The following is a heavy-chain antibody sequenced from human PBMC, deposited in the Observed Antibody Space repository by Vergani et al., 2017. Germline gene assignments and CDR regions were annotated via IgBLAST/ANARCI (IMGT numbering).Heavy chain of an antibody. CDR3: ARRLGYCSSTSCFGWFDP. CDR1: GYTFTSYD. J-gene: IGHJ5*02. Sequence: QVQLVQSGAEVKKPGASVKVSCKASGYTFTSYDINWVRQATGQGLEWMGWMNPNSGNTGYAQKFQGRVTMTRNTSISTAYMELRSLRSDDTAVYYCARRLGYCSSTSCFGWFDPWGQGTLVTVSS. V-gene: IGHV1-8*01. CDR2: MNPNSGNT. D-gene: IGHD2-2*01.